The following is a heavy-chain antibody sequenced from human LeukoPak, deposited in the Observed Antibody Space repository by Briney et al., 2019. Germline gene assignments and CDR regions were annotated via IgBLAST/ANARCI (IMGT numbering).Heavy chain of an antibody. D-gene: IGHD2-2*01. V-gene: IGHV1-8*01. CDR3: ARASWYCSSTSCYLDWFDP. CDR2: MNPNSGNT. CDR1: GYTFTSYD. J-gene: IGHJ5*02. Sequence: ASVKVSCKASGYTFTSYDINWVRQATGQGLEWMGWMNPNSGNTGYAQKFQGRVTMTRNTSISTAYMELSSQRSEDTAVYYCARASWYCSSTSCYLDWFDPWGQGTLVTVSS.